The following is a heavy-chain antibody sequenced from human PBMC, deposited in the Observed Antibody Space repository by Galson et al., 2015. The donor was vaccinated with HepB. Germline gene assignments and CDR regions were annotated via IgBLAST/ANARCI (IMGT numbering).Heavy chain of an antibody. CDR3: ARESWELRGPFDY. V-gene: IGHV3-30-3*01. CDR2: ISYDGSNR. CDR1: GFTFSSYP. Sequence: SLRLPCAASGFTFSSYPMHWVRQAPGKGLEWVAAISYDGSNRYYADSVKGRFTISRDSSKNTLYLHTNNLRAEDTAVYYCARESWELRGPFDYWGQGTLVTVSS. J-gene: IGHJ4*02. D-gene: IGHD1-26*01.